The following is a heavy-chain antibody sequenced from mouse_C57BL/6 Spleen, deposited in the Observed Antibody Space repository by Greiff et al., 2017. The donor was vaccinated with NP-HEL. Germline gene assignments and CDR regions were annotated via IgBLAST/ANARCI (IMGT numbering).Heavy chain of an antibody. J-gene: IGHJ1*03. D-gene: IGHD1-1*01. CDR3: ARTTVVARWYFDV. V-gene: IGHV1-18*01. Sequence: VQLQQSGPELVKPGASVKIPCKASGYTFTDYNMDWVKQSHGKSLEWIGDINPNNGGTIYNQKFKGKATLTVDKSSSTAYMELRSLTSEDTAVYYCARTTVVARWYFDVWGTGTTVTVSS. CDR1: GYTFTDYN. CDR2: INPNNGGT.